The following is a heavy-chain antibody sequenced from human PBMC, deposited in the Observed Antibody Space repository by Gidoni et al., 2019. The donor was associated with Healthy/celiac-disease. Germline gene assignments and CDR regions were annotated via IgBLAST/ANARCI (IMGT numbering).Heavy chain of an antibody. V-gene: IGHV3-21*01. CDR2: ISSSSSYI. CDR1: GFTFSCYS. D-gene: IGHD3-3*01. CDR3: ARVNLEWLMYYMDV. Sequence: EVQLVESGGGLVKPGGSLRLSCAASGFTFSCYSMNWVRQAPGKGLEWVSSISSSSSYIYYADSVKGRFTISRDNAKNSLYLQMNSLRAEDTAVYYCARVNLEWLMYYMDVWGKGTTVTVSS. J-gene: IGHJ6*03.